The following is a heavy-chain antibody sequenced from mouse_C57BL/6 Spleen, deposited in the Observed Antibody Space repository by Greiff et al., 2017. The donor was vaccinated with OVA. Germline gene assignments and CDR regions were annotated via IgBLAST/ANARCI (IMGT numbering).Heavy chain of an antibody. CDR1: GFTFSYYG. D-gene: IGHD1-1*01. CDR2: ISSGSSTI. CDR3: ARRSSYVGNYFDY. Sequence: EVQLVESGGGLVKPGGSLKLSCAASGFTFSYYGMHWVRQAPEKGLEWVAYISSGSSTIYYADTVKGRFTISRDNAKNTLFLQMTSLRSEDTAMYYCARRSSYVGNYFDYWGQGTTLTVSS. V-gene: IGHV5-17*01. J-gene: IGHJ2*01.